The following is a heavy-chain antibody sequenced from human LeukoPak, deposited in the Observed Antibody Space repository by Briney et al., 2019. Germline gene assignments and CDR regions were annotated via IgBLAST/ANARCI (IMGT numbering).Heavy chain of an antibody. J-gene: IGHJ4*02. D-gene: IGHD6-19*01. CDR2: INYSGST. V-gene: IGHV4-34*01. CDR3: ARGYSSGWYYFDY. Sequence: TSETLSLTCAVYGGSFSGYYWTWIRQPPGKGLEWIGEINYSGSTNYNPSLKSRVTISVDTSKNQFSLKLSSVTAAGTAVYYCARGYSSGWYYFDYWGQGTLVTVSS. CDR1: GGSFSGYY.